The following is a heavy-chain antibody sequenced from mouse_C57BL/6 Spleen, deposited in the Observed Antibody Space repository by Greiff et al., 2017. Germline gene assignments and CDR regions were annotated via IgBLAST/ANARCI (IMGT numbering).Heavy chain of an antibody. D-gene: IGHD4-1*01. CDR2: IHPNSGST. Sequence: QVQLQQPGAELVKPGASVKLSCKASGYTFTSYWMHWVKQRPGKGLEWIGMIHPNSGSTNYNEKFKSKATLTVDKSTSTAYMQLSILTSENSAFYYCARSGTGTDYIDYWGQGTSLTVSS. V-gene: IGHV1-64*01. CDR1: GYTFTSYW. CDR3: ARSGTGTDYIDY. J-gene: IGHJ2*02.